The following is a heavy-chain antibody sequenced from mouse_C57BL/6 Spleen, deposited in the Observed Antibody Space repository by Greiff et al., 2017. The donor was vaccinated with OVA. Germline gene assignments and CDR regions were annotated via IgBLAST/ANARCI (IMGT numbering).Heavy chain of an antibody. D-gene: IGHD2-1*01. CDR3: ARSYGNYEGYFDY. J-gene: IGHJ2*01. V-gene: IGHV1-55*01. CDR1: GYTFTSYW. CDR2: IYPGSGST. Sequence: QVQLQQSGAELVKPGASVKMSCKASGYTFTSYWITWVKQRPGQGLEWIGDIYPGSGSTNYNEKFKSKATLTVDTSSSTAYMQLSSLTSEDSAVYDCARSYGNYEGYFDYWGQGTTLTVSS.